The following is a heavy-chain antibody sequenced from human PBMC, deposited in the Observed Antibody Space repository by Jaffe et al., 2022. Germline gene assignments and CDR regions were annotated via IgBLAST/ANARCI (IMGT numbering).Heavy chain of an antibody. D-gene: IGHD2-2*01. V-gene: IGHV1-2*02. J-gene: IGHJ4*02. Sequence: QVQLVQSGAEVKKPGASVKVSCKASGYTFTGYYMHWVRQAPGQGLEWMGWINPNSGGTNYAQKFQGRVTMTRDTSISTAYMELSRLRSDDTAVYYCARVPLRLYQLYYLGYWGQGTLVTVSS. CDR3: ARVPLRLYQLYYLGY. CDR2: INPNSGGT. CDR1: GYTFTGYY.